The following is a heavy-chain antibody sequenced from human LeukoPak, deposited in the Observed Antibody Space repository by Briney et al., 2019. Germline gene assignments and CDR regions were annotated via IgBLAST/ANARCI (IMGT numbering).Heavy chain of an antibody. CDR2: VSASGGST. CDR3: TRFSLRGTYSFDH. V-gene: IGHV3-23*01. J-gene: IGHJ4*02. CDR1: GFIFNSNG. D-gene: IGHD1-26*01. Sequence: GGSLRLSCAASGFIFNSNGMSWVRQAPGKGLEWVSVVSASGGSTYYADSVKGRFTISRDNSKNTLYLQINSLRVEDTALYYCTRFSLRGTYSFDHWGQGTLVTVSS.